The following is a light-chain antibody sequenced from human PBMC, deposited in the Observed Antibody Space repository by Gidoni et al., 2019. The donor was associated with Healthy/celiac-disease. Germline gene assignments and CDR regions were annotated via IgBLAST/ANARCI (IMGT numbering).Light chain of an antibody. Sequence: DIQMIQSPSSLSASVGERVTITCQASQDISNYLNWYQQKPGKAPKLLIYDASNLETGFPSRFSGSGSGTDFTFTISSLQPEDIATYYCQQYDNLCSFGQGTKLEIK. J-gene: IGKJ2*04. CDR3: QQYDNLCS. CDR1: QDISNY. V-gene: IGKV1-33*01. CDR2: DAS.